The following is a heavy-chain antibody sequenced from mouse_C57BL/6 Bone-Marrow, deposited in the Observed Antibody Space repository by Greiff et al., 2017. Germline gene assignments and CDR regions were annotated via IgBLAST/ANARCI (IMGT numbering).Heavy chain of an antibody. CDR1: GFTFSDYG. CDR2: ISSGSSTI. Sequence: EVKLMESGGGLVKPGGSLKLSCAASGFTFSDYGMHWVRQPPEKGLEWVAYISSGSSTIYYADTVKGRFTISRDNAKNTLFLQMTSLSSEDTAMYCCARVIYGYDDAYWGQGTLVIVSA. V-gene: IGHV5-17*01. J-gene: IGHJ3*01. D-gene: IGHD2-2*01. CDR3: ARVIYGYDDAY.